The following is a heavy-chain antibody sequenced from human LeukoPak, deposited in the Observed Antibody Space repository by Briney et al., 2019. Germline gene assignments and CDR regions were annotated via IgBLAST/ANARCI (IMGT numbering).Heavy chain of an antibody. V-gene: IGHV1-2*02. CDR1: GYTFTGYY. J-gene: IGHJ4*02. Sequence: GASVKVSCKASGYTFTGYYMHWVRQAPGQGLEWMGWINPNSGGTNYAQKFQGRVTMTRDTSISTAYMELCRLRSDDTAVYYCARDYPPYCSGGSCYSDNWGQGTLVTVSS. CDR2: INPNSGGT. D-gene: IGHD2-15*01. CDR3: ARDYPPYCSGGSCYSDN.